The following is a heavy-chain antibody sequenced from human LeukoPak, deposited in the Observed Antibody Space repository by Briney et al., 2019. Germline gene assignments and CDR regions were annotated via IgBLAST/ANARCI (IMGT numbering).Heavy chain of an antibody. Sequence: PSETLSLTCAVYGGSFSGYYWSWIRQPPGKGLEWIGEINHSGSTNYNPSLKSRVTISVDTSKNQFSLKLSSVTAADTAVYYCARDIGDGYYPIDYWGQGTLVTVSS. J-gene: IGHJ4*02. V-gene: IGHV4-34*01. CDR1: GGSFSGYY. D-gene: IGHD3-22*01. CDR2: INHSGST. CDR3: ARDIGDGYYPIDY.